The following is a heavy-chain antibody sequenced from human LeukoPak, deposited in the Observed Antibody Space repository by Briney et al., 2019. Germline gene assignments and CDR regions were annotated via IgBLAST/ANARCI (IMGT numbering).Heavy chain of an antibody. V-gene: IGHV1-2*06. CDR2: INPNSGGT. Sequence: ASVKVSCKASGYTFTGYYTHWVRQAPGQGLEWMGRINPNSGGTNYAQKFQGRVTMTRDTSISTAYMELSRLRSDDTAVYYCARDRGSRGYFDYWGQGTLVTVSS. CDR1: GYTFTGYY. J-gene: IGHJ4*02. D-gene: IGHD5-24*01. CDR3: ARDRGSRGYFDY.